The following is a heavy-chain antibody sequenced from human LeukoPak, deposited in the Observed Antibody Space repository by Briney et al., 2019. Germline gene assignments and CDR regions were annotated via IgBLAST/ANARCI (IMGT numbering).Heavy chain of an antibody. J-gene: IGHJ6*02. V-gene: IGHV1-8*01. CDR1: GYTFTNYE. CDR2: MNPSSGNT. D-gene: IGHD3-22*01. Sequence: ASVKVSCKASGYTFTNYEINWVRQGTGQGREWLGWMNPSSGNTGYAQKFQGRVTMTRDTSISTAYMELSSLRSEDTAVYYCARVAYYYDSAGKSLKFFYGMDVWGQGTTVTVSS. CDR3: ARVAYYYDSAGKSLKFFYGMDV.